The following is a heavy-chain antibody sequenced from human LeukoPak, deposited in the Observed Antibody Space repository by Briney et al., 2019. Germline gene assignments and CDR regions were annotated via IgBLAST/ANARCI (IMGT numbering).Heavy chain of an antibody. Sequence: SVKVSCKASGGTFSSYAISWVRQAPGQGLEWMGRIIPILGIANYAQKFQGRVTITADKSTSTAYMELSSLRFEDTAVYYCARGGTVVTHWFDPWGQGTLVTVSS. V-gene: IGHV1-69*04. CDR2: IIPILGIA. J-gene: IGHJ5*02. CDR3: ARGGTVVTHWFDP. D-gene: IGHD4-23*01. CDR1: GGTFSSYA.